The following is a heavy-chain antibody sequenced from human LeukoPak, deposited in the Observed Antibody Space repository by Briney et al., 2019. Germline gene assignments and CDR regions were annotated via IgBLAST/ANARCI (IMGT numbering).Heavy chain of an antibody. CDR1: GFTFSSYG. J-gene: IGHJ6*02. CDR3: ALLGTRDYYYGMDV. Sequence: GGSLRLSCAASGFTFSSYGMHWVRQAPGKGLEWVAVISYDGSNKYYADSVKGRFTISRDNSKNTLYLQMSSLRAEDTAVYYCALLGTRDYYYGMDVWGQGTTVTVSS. D-gene: IGHD3-16*01. CDR2: ISYDGSNK. V-gene: IGHV3-30*03.